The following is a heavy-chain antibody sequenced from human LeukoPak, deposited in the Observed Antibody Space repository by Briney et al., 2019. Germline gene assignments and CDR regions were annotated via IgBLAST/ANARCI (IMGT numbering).Heavy chain of an antibody. CDR3: SRDQAAGYNYGMDV. J-gene: IGHJ6*02. CDR2: ITSSGYTI. V-gene: IGHV3-48*03. D-gene: IGHD6-13*01. Sequence: GRSLRLSCAASGFTFSSYEMNWVRQAPGKGLEWVSYITSSGYTIYYADSVKGRFIISRDNAKNSLYLQMNSLRAEDTAVYYCSRDQAAGYNYGMDVWGHGTTVTVSS. CDR1: GFTFSSYE.